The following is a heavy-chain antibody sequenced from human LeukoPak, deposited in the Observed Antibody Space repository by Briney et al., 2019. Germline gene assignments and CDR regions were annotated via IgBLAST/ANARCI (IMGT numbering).Heavy chain of an antibody. J-gene: IGHJ4*02. D-gene: IGHD4-17*01. CDR3: AKDYGEARIYYFDY. Sequence: PGGSLRLSCAASGFTFSSYWMTWVRQAPGKGLEWVSGISWNSGSIGYADSVKGRFTISRDNAKNSLYLQMNSLRAEDTALYYCAKDYGEARIYYFDYWGQGTLVTVSS. CDR1: GFTFSSYW. V-gene: IGHV3-9*01. CDR2: ISWNSGSI.